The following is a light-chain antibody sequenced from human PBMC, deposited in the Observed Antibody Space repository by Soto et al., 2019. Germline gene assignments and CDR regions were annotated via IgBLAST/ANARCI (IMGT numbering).Light chain of an antibody. CDR3: SSYSNNGTPYVV. Sequence: QSALTQPASVSGSPGQSITISCTGISSDVGAYNYVSWYQQHPDTVPKLIIFDVSNRPSGVSFRFSGSKSGNTASLTISGLQAEDEADYYCSSYSNNGTPYVVFGGGTKLTVL. CDR1: SSDVGAYNY. CDR2: DVS. J-gene: IGLJ2*01. V-gene: IGLV2-14*03.